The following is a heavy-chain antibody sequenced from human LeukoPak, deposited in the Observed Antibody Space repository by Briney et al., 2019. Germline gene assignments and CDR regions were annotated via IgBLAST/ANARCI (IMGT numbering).Heavy chain of an antibody. CDR2: IYPGDSDT. D-gene: IGHD2-8*01. V-gene: IGHV5-51*01. CDR3: ARHGSCSNGVCYQINS. Sequence: GESLKISCKGSGYSFASYWIGWVRQMPGKGLEWMGIIYPGDSDTRYSPSFQGQVTISADQSISTAYLPWSSLKASDTAMYYFARHGSCSNGVCYQINSWGQGTLVTVSS. J-gene: IGHJ4*02. CDR1: GYSFASYW.